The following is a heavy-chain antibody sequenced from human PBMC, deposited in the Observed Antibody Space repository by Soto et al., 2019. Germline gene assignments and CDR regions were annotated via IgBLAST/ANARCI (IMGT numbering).Heavy chain of an antibody. D-gene: IGHD3-22*01. CDR3: ARGSLQYYYDSSGYRLGGAFDI. CDR1: GYTFTSYA. Sequence: ASVKISCKASGYTFTSYAIHWVRQAPGQRLEWMGWINAGNGNTKYSQKFQGRVTITRDTSASTAYMELSSLRSEDTAVYYCARGSLQYYYDSSGYRLGGAFDIWGQGTMVTVSS. V-gene: IGHV1-3*01. CDR2: INAGNGNT. J-gene: IGHJ3*02.